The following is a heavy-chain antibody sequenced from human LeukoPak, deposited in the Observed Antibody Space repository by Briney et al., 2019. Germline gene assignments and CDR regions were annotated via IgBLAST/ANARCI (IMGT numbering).Heavy chain of an antibody. V-gene: IGHV4-34*01. J-gene: IGHJ5*02. Sequence: ASETLSLTCAVYGGSFSGYYWSWIRQPPGKGLEWIGEINHSGSTNYNPSLKSRVTISVDTSKNQFSLKLSSVTAADTAVYYCARGTAFDPWGQGTLVTVSS. CDR1: GGSFSGYY. CDR2: INHSGST. CDR3: ARGTAFDP.